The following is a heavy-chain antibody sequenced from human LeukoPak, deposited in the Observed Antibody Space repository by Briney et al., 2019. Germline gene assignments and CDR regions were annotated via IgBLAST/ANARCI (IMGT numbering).Heavy chain of an antibody. J-gene: IGHJ6*02. D-gene: IGHD4-23*01. CDR3: ARVGGTNYYYYGMDV. V-gene: IGHV4-59*01. CDR2: IYYSGST. Sequence: SETLSLTCTISGGSISSYYWSWIRQPPGKGLEWIGYIYYSGSTNYNPSLKSRVTISVDTSKNQFSLKLSSVTAADTAVYYCARVGGTNYYYYGMDVWGQGTTVTVSS. CDR1: GGSISSYY.